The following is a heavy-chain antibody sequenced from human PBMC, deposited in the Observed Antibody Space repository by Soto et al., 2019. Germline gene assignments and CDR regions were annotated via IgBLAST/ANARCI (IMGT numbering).Heavy chain of an antibody. Sequence: EVKLVESGGGLVQPGGSLRLSCAASGFTVSTYWMHWVRQDPGKGLMWVSRISPDGSTTTYADPVRGRFTISRDTAENTLYLQMNSLRVEDTAVYYCAKDRVPYSDYGRYFDLWGRGTLVTVSS. D-gene: IGHD4-17*01. V-gene: IGHV3-74*01. J-gene: IGHJ2*01. CDR3: AKDRVPYSDYGRYFDL. CDR2: ISPDGSTT. CDR1: GFTVSTYW.